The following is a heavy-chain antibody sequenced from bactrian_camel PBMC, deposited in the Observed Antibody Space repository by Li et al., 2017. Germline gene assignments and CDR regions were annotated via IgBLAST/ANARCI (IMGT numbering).Heavy chain of an antibody. CDR1: GFTFSSSSYA. CDR2: ISSLGALT. J-gene: IGHJ4*01. CDR3: AAEFRFRGRPCSMVWKDYAY. D-gene: IGHD3*01. Sequence: VQLVESGGGLVQPGESLRLSCAASGFTFSSSSYAMTWVRQAPGKGLEWVSSISSLGALTYYADSVKGQFTISRDNAKNTVYLQMKSLEPEDTAMYYCAAEFRFRGRPCSMVWKDYAYRGQGTQVTV. V-gene: IGHV3S40*01.